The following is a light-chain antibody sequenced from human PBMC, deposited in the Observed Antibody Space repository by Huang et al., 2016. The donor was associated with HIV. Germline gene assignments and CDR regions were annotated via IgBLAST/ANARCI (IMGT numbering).Light chain of an antibody. V-gene: IGKV3-20*01. J-gene: IGKJ1*01. CDR1: QSVSRSY. CDR2: GTS. Sequence: EIVLTQSPGTLSLSPGERATLSCRASQSVSRSYLAWYQQKPGQAPRLLIYGTSSRATGIPDRVSGSGSGTDFTLTISRLEPEDVAVYYCQQYGSSPWTFGQGTKVEIK. CDR3: QQYGSSPWT.